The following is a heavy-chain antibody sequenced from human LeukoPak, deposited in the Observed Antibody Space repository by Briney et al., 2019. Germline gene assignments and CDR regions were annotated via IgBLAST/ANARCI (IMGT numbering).Heavy chain of an antibody. J-gene: IGHJ4*02. CDR3: ARGGTVAGNNYFDS. Sequence: GGSLRLSCAASGFTFSSYAMSWVRQAPGKGLEWVSAISGSGGSTYYADSVKGRFTISRDNAKNSLYLQMNSLRAEDTAVYYCARGGTVAGNNYFDSWGQGTLVTVSS. CDR2: ISGSGGST. CDR1: GFTFSSYA. V-gene: IGHV3-23*01. D-gene: IGHD6-19*01.